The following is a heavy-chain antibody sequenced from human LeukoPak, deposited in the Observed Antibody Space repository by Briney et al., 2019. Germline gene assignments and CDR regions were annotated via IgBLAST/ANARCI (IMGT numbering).Heavy chain of an antibody. Sequence: HSGGSLRLSCAASGFTFSSHALSWVRQAPGKGLEWVSSLSGSGYNTYYADSVKGRFTISRDSSKNTVYLQMNSLRAEDTAVYYCAKDPYGTRYFDYWGQGTLVTVSS. CDR3: AKDPYGTRYFDY. V-gene: IGHV3-23*01. J-gene: IGHJ4*02. CDR1: GFTFSSHA. CDR2: LSGSGYNT. D-gene: IGHD2-2*01.